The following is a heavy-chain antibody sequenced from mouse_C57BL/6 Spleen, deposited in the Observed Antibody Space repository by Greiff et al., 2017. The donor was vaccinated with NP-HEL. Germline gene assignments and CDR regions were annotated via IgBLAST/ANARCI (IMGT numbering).Heavy chain of an antibody. CDR1: GFTFSSYG. Sequence: EVKLVESGGDLVKPGGSLKLSCAASGFTFSSYGMSWVRQTPDKRLEWVATISSGGSYTYYPDSVKGRFTISRDNPKNTLYLQMSSLKSEDTAMYYCASTIYYGNYGYFDVWGTGTTVTVSS. D-gene: IGHD2-1*01. J-gene: IGHJ1*03. CDR3: ASTIYYGNYGYFDV. CDR2: ISSGGSYT. V-gene: IGHV5-6*02.